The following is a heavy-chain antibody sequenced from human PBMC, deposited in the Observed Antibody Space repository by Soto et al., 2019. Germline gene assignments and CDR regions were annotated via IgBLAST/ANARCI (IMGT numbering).Heavy chain of an antibody. J-gene: IGHJ4*02. Sequence: EVQLLESGVGLVRPGGSLRLSCAASGFTFSSYAMSWVRQAPGKGLEWVSTISGSDGRTYSTDSVKGRFTISRDNSRNTAYLQMNSLRVEDTAVYYCAKGVSQYTPLALFDYWGRGTLVTVSS. CDR2: ISGSDGRT. CDR1: GFTFSSYA. D-gene: IGHD5-18*01. CDR3: AKGVSQYTPLALFDY. V-gene: IGHV3-23*01.